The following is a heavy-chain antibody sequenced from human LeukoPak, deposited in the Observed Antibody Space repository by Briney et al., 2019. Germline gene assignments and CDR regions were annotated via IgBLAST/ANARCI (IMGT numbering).Heavy chain of an antibody. J-gene: IGHJ4*02. D-gene: IGHD1/OR15-1a*01. CDR3: ATGGTARALDY. V-gene: IGHV4-34*01. CDR2: INHSGST. Sequence: PSETLSLTCALYGGSLSGYYWRWIRHPPGKGREWLGDINHSGSTNHTPPLKSRVTISVDPSKNQFSLQLSPVTAEDTAGYYCATGGTARALDYWGQGTLVTLSS. CDR1: GGSLSGYY.